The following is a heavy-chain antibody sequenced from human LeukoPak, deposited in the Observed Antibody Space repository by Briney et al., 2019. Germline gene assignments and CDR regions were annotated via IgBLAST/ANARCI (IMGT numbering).Heavy chain of an antibody. V-gene: IGHV3-30*18. CDR2: ISYDGSNK. CDR3: AKRYDILTGFGMDV. CDR1: GFTFRSYG. D-gene: IGHD3-9*01. J-gene: IGHJ6*02. Sequence: PGRSLRLSCAASGFTFRSYGMHWVRQAPGKGLEWVAVISYDGSNKYYADSVKGRFTISRDNSKNTLYLQMNSLRAEDTAVYYCAKRYDILTGFGMDVWGQGTTVTVSS.